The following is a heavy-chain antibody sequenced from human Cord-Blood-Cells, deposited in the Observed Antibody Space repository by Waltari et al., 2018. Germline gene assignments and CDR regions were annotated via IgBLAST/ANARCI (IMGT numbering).Heavy chain of an antibody. CDR3: ASFSIAAADAFDI. V-gene: IGHV4-39*01. CDR2: IYYSGST. CDR1: GGSISSSSYY. D-gene: IGHD6-13*01. J-gene: IGHJ3*02. Sequence: QLQLQESGPGLVKPSETLSLTCTVSGGSISSSSYYWGWIRQPPGKGLEWIGSIYYSGSTDDHPSLKSRVTISVDTSKNQFSLKLSAVTAADTAVYYCASFSIAAADAFDIWGQGTMVTVSS.